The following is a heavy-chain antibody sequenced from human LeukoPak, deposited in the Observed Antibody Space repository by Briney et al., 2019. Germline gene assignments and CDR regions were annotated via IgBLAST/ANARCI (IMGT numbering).Heavy chain of an antibody. V-gene: IGHV3-11*01. CDR2: ISSSGSTI. CDR3: ARGAILRYFDWSSFDP. CDR1: GFTFSDYY. J-gene: IGHJ5*02. Sequence: GGSLRLSCAASGFTFSDYYMSWIRQAPGKGLEWVSYISSSGSTIYYADAVKGRFTISRDNAKNSLYLQMNSLRAEDTAVYYCARGAILRYFDWSSFDPWGQGTLVTVSS. D-gene: IGHD3-9*01.